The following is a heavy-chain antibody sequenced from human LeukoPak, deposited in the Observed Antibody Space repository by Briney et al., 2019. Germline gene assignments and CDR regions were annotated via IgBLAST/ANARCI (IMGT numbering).Heavy chain of an antibody. CDR3: ARGGYSFDY. CDR2: LHADGVEQ. Sequence: PGGSLRLSCAASGFSLSGYWMTWVRQAPGKGLEWVARLHADGVEQNYVDSVTGRFTMSRDNGKNSLDLQMNSLRVEDTAVYYCARGGYSFDYLGQETLVAVSS. D-gene: IGHD5-18*01. J-gene: IGHJ4*02. CDR1: GFSLSGYW. V-gene: IGHV3-7*01.